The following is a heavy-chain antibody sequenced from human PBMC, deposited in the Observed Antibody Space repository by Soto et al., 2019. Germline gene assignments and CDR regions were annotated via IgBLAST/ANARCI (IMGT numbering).Heavy chain of an antibody. J-gene: IGHJ4*02. CDR3: ARRYGGNLDY. CDR2: ICYSGST. Sequence: PSETLSLTCTASGGSISSYNLSWIRQPPGKGLEWVGYICYSGSTNYNPSLKSRVTISVDTSKNQFSLKLSSATAADTAVYYCARRYGGNLDYWGQGTLVTVSS. CDR1: GGSISSYN. D-gene: IGHD1-1*01. V-gene: IGHV4-59*08.